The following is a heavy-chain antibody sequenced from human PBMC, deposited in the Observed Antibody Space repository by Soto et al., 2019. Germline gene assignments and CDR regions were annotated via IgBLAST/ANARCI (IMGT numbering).Heavy chain of an antibody. Sequence: SVKVSCKASGGTFSSYAISWVRQAPGQGLEWMGGIIPIFGTANYALKFQGRVTITADESTSTAYMELSSLRSEDTAVYYCARGFPHSPGDGMDVWGQGTTVTVSS. D-gene: IGHD3-10*01. CDR1: GGTFSSYA. V-gene: IGHV1-69*13. J-gene: IGHJ6*02. CDR2: IIPIFGTA. CDR3: ARGFPHSPGDGMDV.